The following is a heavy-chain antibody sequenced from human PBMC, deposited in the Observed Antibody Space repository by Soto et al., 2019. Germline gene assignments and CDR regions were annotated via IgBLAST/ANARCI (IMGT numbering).Heavy chain of an antibody. CDR1: GGSVSGANYY. CDR3: ARVERGTATTVVDAFDI. V-gene: IGHV4-34*01. J-gene: IGHJ3*02. Sequence: QVQLQQWGAGLLKPSETLSLTCAVYGGSVSGANYYWSWIRQPPGKGLEWIGEMSHSGGTHFNPSLKSRVTISVDTSTNQFSLKMSYVTAADTALYYCARVERGTATTVVDAFDIWGPGTMVTVSS. D-gene: IGHD1-1*01. CDR2: MSHSGGT.